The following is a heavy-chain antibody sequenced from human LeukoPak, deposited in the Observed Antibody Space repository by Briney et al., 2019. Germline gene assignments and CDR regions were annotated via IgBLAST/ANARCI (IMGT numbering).Heavy chain of an antibody. CDR1: GYTFTSYY. Sequence: GASVKVSCKASGYTFTSYYMHWVRQAPGQGLEWMGIINPSGGSTTYAQKFQGRVTMTRDTSTSTVYMELSSLRSEDTAVYYCARGYCSSTSCPYYYYYYMDVWGKGTTVTVSS. CDR3: ARGYCSSTSCPYYYYYYMDV. J-gene: IGHJ6*03. V-gene: IGHV1-46*03. CDR2: INPSGGST. D-gene: IGHD2-2*01.